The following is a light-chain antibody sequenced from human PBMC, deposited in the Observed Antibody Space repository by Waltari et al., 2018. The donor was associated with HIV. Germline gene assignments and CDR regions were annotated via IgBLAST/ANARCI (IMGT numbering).Light chain of an antibody. CDR2: RDS. J-gene: IGLJ2*01. V-gene: IGLV3-9*01. CDR3: QVWDSSTVV. Sequence: SYELTQPLSVSVSLGPTARITCGGNNIGSKNVHWYQQKPGQAPVLVIYRDSNRPSGIPERFSGSKSGNTANLTISRAQAGDEADYYCQVWDSSTVVFGGGTKLTVL. CDR1: NIGSKN.